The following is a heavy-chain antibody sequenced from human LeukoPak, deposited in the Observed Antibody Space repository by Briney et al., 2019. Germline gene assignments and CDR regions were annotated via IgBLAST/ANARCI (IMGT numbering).Heavy chain of an antibody. CDR3: ARDHGCSSTSCYTGNYYYMDV. D-gene: IGHD2-2*02. J-gene: IGHJ6*03. V-gene: IGHV1-69*05. CDR1: GGTFSSYA. CDR2: IIPIFGTA. Sequence: ASGKLSCNASGGTFSSYAISWVRQAPGQGLEWMGGIIPIFGTANYAQKFQGRVTITTDESTSTAYMELSSLRSEDTAVYYCARDHGCSSTSCYTGNYYYMDVWGKGTTLTVSS.